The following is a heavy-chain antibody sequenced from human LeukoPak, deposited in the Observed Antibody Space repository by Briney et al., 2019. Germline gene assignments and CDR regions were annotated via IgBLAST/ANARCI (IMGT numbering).Heavy chain of an antibody. V-gene: IGHV4/OR15-8*01. J-gene: IGHJ4*02. D-gene: IGHD4-17*01. Sequence: SETLSLTCVVSGGSIYGPNWWTWVRQPPGKGLEWIGEVSHTGRTNYHPSLQSRVTISLDESKNHFSLRVTSMTAADTAVYYCASRDDSGPYWGQGTLVTVSS. CDR2: VSHTGRT. CDR3: ASRDDSGPY. CDR1: GGSIYGPNW.